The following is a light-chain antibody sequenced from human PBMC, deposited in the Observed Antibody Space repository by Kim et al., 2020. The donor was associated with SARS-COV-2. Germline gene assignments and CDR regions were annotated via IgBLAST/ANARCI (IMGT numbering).Light chain of an antibody. CDR2: GDN. J-gene: IGLJ1*01. CDR1: DSNIGAGYD. V-gene: IGLV1-40*01. Sequence: QSVLTQPPSVSGAPGQRVTISCTGSDSNIGAGYDVHWYSQLPGTAPKLLIYGDNKRPSGVSDRFSASKTGTSASLAITGLQAEDEADYYCQSYDTSLNGVFGTGTKVTVL. CDR3: QSYDTSLNGV.